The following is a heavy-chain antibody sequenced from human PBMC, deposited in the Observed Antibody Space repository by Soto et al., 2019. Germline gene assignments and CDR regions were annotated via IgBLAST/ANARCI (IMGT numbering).Heavy chain of an antibody. V-gene: IGHV1-3*01. CDR3: ARDRYSSSWYVGAFDY. D-gene: IGHD6-13*01. Sequence: GASVKVSCRASGNMFTSYSVYWVRQAPGQGLEWMGWINAGNGNTRYSQKFQDRVTITRDTSASTVYMELSSLRSEDTAVYYCARDRYSSSWYVGAFDYWG. J-gene: IGHJ4*01. CDR2: INAGNGNT. CDR1: GNMFTSYS.